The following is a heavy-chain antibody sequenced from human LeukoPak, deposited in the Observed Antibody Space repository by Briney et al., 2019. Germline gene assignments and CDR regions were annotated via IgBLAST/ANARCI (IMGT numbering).Heavy chain of an antibody. CDR3: AKDLESSSSWYFGNY. V-gene: IGHV6-1*01. J-gene: IGHJ4*02. D-gene: IGHD6-13*01. Sequence: SQTLSLTCAIAGDSVSRNTAAWNWIRQSPSRGLEWLGRTYCRSKWYTDYALSLQGRIIINPDTSKNQFSLHLNSVTPEDTAVYYCAKDLESSSSWYFGNYWGQGTLVTVSS. CDR2: TYCRSKWYT. CDR1: GDSVSRNTAA.